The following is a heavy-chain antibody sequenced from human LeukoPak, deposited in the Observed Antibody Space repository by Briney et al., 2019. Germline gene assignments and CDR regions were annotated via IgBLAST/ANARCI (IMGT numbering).Heavy chain of an antibody. Sequence: QPGGSLRLSCAASGFTFSSYSMNWVRQAPGKGLEWVSYISSSSSTIYYADSVKGRFTISRDNAKNSLYLRMNSLRAEDTAVYYCARGQYYDIDYWGQGTLVTVSS. CDR1: GFTFSSYS. J-gene: IGHJ4*02. CDR2: ISSSSSTI. D-gene: IGHD3-22*01. CDR3: ARGQYYDIDY. V-gene: IGHV3-48*01.